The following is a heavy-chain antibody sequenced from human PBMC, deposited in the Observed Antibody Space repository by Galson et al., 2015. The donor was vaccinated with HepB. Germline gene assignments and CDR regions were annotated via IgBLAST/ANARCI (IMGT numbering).Heavy chain of an antibody. CDR3: AKDSLVRGVDGMDV. D-gene: IGHD3-10*01. J-gene: IGHJ6*02. Sequence: SLRLSCAASGFTFSSYGMHWVRQAPGKGLEWVAVISYDGSNKYYADSVKGRFTISRDNSKNTLYLQMNSLRAEDTAVYYCAKDSLVRGVDGMDVWGQGTTVTVSS. CDR1: GFTFSSYG. V-gene: IGHV3-30*18. CDR2: ISYDGSNK.